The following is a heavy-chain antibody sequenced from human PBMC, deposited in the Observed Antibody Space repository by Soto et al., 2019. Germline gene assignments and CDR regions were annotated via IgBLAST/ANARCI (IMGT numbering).Heavy chain of an antibody. D-gene: IGHD2-15*01. J-gene: IGHJ4*02. Sequence: SVKVSCKASGGTFSSYTISWVRQAPGQGLEWMGRIIPILGIANYAQKFQGRVTITADKSTSTAYMELSSLRSEDTAVYYCARAAMGGYCSGGSCYSLYYFDYWGQGTLVTVS. V-gene: IGHV1-69*02. CDR2: IIPILGIA. CDR3: ARAAMGGYCSGGSCYSLYYFDY. CDR1: GGTFSSYT.